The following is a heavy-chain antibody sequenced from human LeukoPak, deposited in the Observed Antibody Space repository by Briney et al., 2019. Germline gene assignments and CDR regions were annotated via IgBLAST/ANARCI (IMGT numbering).Heavy chain of an antibody. CDR1: GDTFSSYA. J-gene: IGHJ5*02. Sequence: ASVKVSCKASGDTFSSYAISWVRQAPGQGLEWMGGIIPIFGTANYAQKFQGRVTITADESTSTAYMELSSLRSEDTAVYYCARRRYGSGSYPPFDPWGQGTLVTVSS. CDR2: IIPIFGTA. V-gene: IGHV1-69*13. CDR3: ARRRYGSGSYPPFDP. D-gene: IGHD3-10*01.